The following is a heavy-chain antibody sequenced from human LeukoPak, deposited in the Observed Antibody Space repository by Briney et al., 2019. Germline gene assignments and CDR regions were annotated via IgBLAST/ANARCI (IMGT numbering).Heavy chain of an antibody. J-gene: IGHJ4*02. CDR3: ASGVNYFDY. V-gene: IGHV3-21*01. CDR2: ISSRSSYI. CDR1: GFTFSSYN. D-gene: IGHD2-21*01. Sequence: GGSLRLSCAASGFTFSSYNMKWVRQAPGKGLGLVSSISSRSSYIFYADSVKGRFTISRDNAKKSLYLQMNSLRAEDTAVYYCASGVNYFDYWGQGALVTVSS.